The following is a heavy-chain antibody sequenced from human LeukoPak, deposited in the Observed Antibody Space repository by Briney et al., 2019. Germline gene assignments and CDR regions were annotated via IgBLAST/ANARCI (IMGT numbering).Heavy chain of an antibody. V-gene: IGHV3-30*02. D-gene: IGHD2-2*01. CDR1: GFTFSSYG. CDR2: IRYDGSNK. Sequence: GGSLRLSCVASGFTFSSYGMHWVRQAPGKGLEWVAFIRYDGSNKYYADSVKGRFTISRDNSKNTLYLQMNSLRAEDTAVYYCASSRSSTSPTLDYWGQGTLVTVSS. J-gene: IGHJ4*02. CDR3: ASSRSSTSPTLDY.